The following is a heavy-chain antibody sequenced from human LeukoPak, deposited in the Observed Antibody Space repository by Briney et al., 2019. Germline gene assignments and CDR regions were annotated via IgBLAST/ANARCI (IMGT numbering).Heavy chain of an antibody. CDR2: INEVGSAT. V-gene: IGHV3-74*01. CDR3: VRDMFGGRDY. Sequence: GGSLRLSCAASGFPFSSYWMHWVRQVPGKGLAWVSRINEVGSATSNADSVKGRFTISRDNAKNALYLQMNSLRAEDTAVYYCVRDMFGGRDYWGQGTLVTVSS. CDR1: GFPFSSYW. D-gene: IGHD3-10*02. J-gene: IGHJ4*02.